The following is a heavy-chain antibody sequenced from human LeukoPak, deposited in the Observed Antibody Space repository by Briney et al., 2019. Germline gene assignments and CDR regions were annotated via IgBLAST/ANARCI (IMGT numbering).Heavy chain of an antibody. CDR3: AKGRYGVVVASLDYFDY. CDR1: GFTFSSYA. Sequence: GGSLRLSCAASGFTFSSYAMSWVRQAPGNGLEWVSAISGSGGSTYYADSVKGRFTISRDNSKNTLYLQMNSLRAEDTAVYYCAKGRYGVVVASLDYFDYWGQGTLVTVSS. CDR2: ISGSGGST. J-gene: IGHJ4*02. V-gene: IGHV3-23*01. D-gene: IGHD5-12*01.